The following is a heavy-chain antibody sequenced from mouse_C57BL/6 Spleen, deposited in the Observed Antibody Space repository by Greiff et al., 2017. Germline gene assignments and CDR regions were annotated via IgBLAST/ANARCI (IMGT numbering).Heavy chain of an antibody. V-gene: IGHV1-69*01. Sequence: QVQLQQPGAELVMPGASVKLSCKASGYTFTSYWMHWVKQRPGQGLEWIGEIDPSDSYTNCNQKFTCKSTLTVDKSSSTAYMQLSSLTSEDSAVYYCARSPLTWREVDYWGQGTTLTVSS. CDR2: IDPSDSYT. J-gene: IGHJ2*01. CDR1: GYTFTSYW. D-gene: IGHD2-13*01. CDR3: ARSPLTWREVDY.